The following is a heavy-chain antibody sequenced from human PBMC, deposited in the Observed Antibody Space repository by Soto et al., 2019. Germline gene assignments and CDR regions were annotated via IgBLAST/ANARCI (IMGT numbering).Heavy chain of an antibody. CDR1: GYTFTSYG. CDR2: ISAYNGNT. V-gene: IGHV1-18*01. D-gene: IGHD3-22*01. CDR3: ARGVGYSDSSGYSSDAFDI. J-gene: IGHJ3*02. Sequence: ASVKVSCKASGYTFTSYGISWVRQAPGQGLEWMGWISAYNGNTNYAQKLQGRVTMTTDTSTSTAYLELRSLSSDDTAVYYCARGVGYSDSSGYSSDAFDIWGQGTMVTVSS.